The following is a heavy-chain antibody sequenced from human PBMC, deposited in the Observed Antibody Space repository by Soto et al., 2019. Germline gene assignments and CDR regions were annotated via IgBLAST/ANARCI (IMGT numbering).Heavy chain of an antibody. CDR3: ATWHEREHAYDV. CDR2: LYDVDGS. D-gene: IGHD1-1*01. Sequence: DVQLVESGGGLIQPGESLRLSCAAFGLTISGKKYVAWVRQAPGKGLEWVSGLYDVDGSFYADSVRGRFTTSSDSSKTTEYLQMNDLRPDDTAVYYCATWHEREHAYDVWGQGTTVTVSS. J-gene: IGHJ3*01. CDR1: GLTISGKKY. V-gene: IGHV3-53*01.